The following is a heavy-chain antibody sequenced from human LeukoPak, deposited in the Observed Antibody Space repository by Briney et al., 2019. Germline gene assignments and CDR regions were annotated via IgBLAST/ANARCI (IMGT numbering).Heavy chain of an antibody. CDR2: ISSSSSTYI. CDR3: ARTTPFGEYDY. Sequence: GGSLRLSCVASGFTFSAYTMIWVRQAPGKGLEWVSSISSSSSTYIYYADSVKGRFTISGDNSKNTLYLQMNSLRAEDTAVYYCARTTPFGEYDYWGQGTLVTVSS. D-gene: IGHD3-10*01. J-gene: IGHJ4*02. CDR1: GFTFSAYT. V-gene: IGHV3-21*04.